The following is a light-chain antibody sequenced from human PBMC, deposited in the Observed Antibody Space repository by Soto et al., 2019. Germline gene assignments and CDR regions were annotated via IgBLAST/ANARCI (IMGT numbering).Light chain of an antibody. J-gene: IGLJ1*01. CDR2: AGT. CDR1: GRDVASYNL. V-gene: IGLV2-23*01. Sequence: QSALTQPASVSGSPGQSITISCTGAGRDVASYNLVSWYQQRPGKAPKLIIYAGTRRPSGVSNRFSGSQPGNTASLTIYRLQAEDEAEYYCCSYTNSNTYVFGPGTKLTVL. CDR3: CSYTNSNTYV.